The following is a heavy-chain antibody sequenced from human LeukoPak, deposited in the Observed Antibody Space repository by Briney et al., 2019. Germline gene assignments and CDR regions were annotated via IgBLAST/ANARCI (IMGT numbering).Heavy chain of an antibody. CDR3: ARLGYCSGGSCYAHAPYYYYYYMDV. V-gene: IGHV4-59*01. D-gene: IGHD2-15*01. J-gene: IGHJ6*03. CDR1: GGSISSYY. CDR2: IYYSGST. Sequence: PSESLSLTCTVSGGSISSYYWSWIRQPPGKGLEWIGYIYYSGSTNYNPSLKSRVTISVDTSKNQFSLKLSSVTAADTAVYYSARLGYCSGGSCYAHAPYYYYYYMDVWGKGTTVTVSS.